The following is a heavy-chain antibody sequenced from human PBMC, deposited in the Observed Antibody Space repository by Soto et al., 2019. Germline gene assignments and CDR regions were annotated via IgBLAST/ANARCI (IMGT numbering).Heavy chain of an antibody. V-gene: IGHV4-34*01. CDR2: INHSGST. Sequence: SETLSLTCAVYGGSFSGYYWSWIRQPPGRGLEWIGEINHSGSTNYNPSLKSRVTISVDTSKNQFSLKLSSVTAADTAVYYCARGLRYDSSGYRYFDYWGQGTLVTVSS. CDR1: GGSFSGYY. D-gene: IGHD3-22*01. J-gene: IGHJ4*02. CDR3: ARGLRYDSSGYRYFDY.